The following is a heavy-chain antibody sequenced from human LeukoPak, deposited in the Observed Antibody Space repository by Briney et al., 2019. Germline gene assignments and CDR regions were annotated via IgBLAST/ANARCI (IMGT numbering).Heavy chain of an antibody. CDR3: AREYYYDSSSFDY. D-gene: IGHD3-22*01. CDR1: GYSFTSNW. V-gene: IGHV5-51*01. Sequence: PGESLKISCKGSGYSFTSNWIGWVRQMPGKGLEWMGIIYPGDSDTRYSPSFQGQVTISADKSISTAYLQWSSLKASDTAMYYCAREYYYDSSSFDYWGQGTLVTVSS. J-gene: IGHJ4*02. CDR2: IYPGDSDT.